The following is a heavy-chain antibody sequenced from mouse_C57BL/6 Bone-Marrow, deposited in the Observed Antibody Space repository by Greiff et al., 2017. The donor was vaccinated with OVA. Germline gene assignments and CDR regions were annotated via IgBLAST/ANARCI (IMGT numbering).Heavy chain of an antibody. J-gene: IGHJ3*01. Sequence: QVQLQQPGAELVMPGASVKLSCKASGYTFTSYWMHWVKPRPGQGLEWIGEIDPSDRYTNYNQKFKGKATLTVYKSSCTADMQLSSLTSEDSAVYYCARQGYRTGFAYWGQGTLVTVSA. CDR1: GYTFTSYW. CDR2: IDPSDRYT. V-gene: IGHV1-69*01. D-gene: IGHD5-1-1*01. CDR3: ARQGYRTGFAY.